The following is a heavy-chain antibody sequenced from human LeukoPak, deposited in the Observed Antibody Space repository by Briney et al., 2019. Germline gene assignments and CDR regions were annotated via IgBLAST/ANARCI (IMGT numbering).Heavy chain of an antibody. CDR3: ARAPFRIRAFDI. V-gene: IGHV4-61*08. CDR2: IYYSGST. Sequence: SETLSPTCTVSGGSIGSGDYYWRWIRQPPGKGLEWIGYIYYSGSTNYNPSLKSRVTISVDTSKNQFSLKLSSVTAADTAVYYCARAPFRIRAFDIWGQGTMVTVSS. D-gene: IGHD5-18*01. J-gene: IGHJ3*02. CDR1: GGSIGSGDYY.